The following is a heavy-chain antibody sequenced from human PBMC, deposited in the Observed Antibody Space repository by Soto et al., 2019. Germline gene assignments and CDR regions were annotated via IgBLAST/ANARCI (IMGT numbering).Heavy chain of an antibody. CDR3: ARGGDGYNFVAVY. CDR2: IIPKLGSA. J-gene: IGHJ4*02. CDR1: GGGNLRDYR. V-gene: IGHV1-69*13. Sequence: SVKVSCKASGGGNLRDYRTTWVRRAPGQGLEWMGGIIPKLGSANYAQNFQGRVTVTADESTNTVYMELRSLRSDDTAVYYCARGGDGYNFVAVYCGQGTPVTVSS. D-gene: IGHD2-21*01.